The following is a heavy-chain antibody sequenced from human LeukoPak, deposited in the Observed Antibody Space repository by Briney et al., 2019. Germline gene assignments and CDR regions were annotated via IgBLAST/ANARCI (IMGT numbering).Heavy chain of an antibody. J-gene: IGHJ4*02. CDR3: GAGHPRVDY. Sequence: ASVEGSCKGSGYTFTDYSNTWVRQAPGQGLEWMGWTSTYNDGKNYAQSLQGRITMTTDTTTNTAYMELSSLRSDDTAVYYCGAGHPRVDYWGQGTLVTVSS. CDR1: GYTFTDYS. V-gene: IGHV1-18*01. CDR2: TSTYNDGK.